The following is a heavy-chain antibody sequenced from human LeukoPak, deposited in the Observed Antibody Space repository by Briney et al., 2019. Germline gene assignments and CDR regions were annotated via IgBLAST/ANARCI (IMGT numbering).Heavy chain of an antibody. D-gene: IGHD3-10*01. CDR2: IYHSGTT. CDR3: ARRNYGFYYFDY. CDR1: GNSIISAYY. J-gene: IGHJ4*02. Sequence: SETLSLACTVSGNSIISAYYWGWIRQPPGKGLEWIGNIYHSGTTYYNPPLKSRVTISVDTSTNQFSLKLSSVTAADTAVYYCARRNYGFYYFDYWGQGTLVIVSS. V-gene: IGHV4-38-2*02.